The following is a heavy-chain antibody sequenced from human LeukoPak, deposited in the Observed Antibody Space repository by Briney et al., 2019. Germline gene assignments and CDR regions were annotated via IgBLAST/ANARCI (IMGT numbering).Heavy chain of an antibody. CDR2: INHSGGT. Sequence: SETLSLTCAVYGGSFSGYYWSWIRQPPGKGLEWIGEINHSGGTNYNPSLKSRVTISVDTSKNQFSLKLSSVTAADTAVYYCARHLVPPRSYSSSWYYYYYMDVWGKGTTVTVSS. CDR3: ARHLVPPRSYSSSWYYYYYMDV. J-gene: IGHJ6*03. CDR1: GGSFSGYY. D-gene: IGHD6-13*01. V-gene: IGHV4-34*01.